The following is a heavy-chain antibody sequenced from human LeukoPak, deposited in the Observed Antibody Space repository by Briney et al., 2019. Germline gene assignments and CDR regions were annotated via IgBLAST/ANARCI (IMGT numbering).Heavy chain of an antibody. CDR2: IYYSGST. J-gene: IGHJ3*02. Sequence: SETLSLTCNVSGGSITSHYWSWIRQPPGKGLEWIAYIYYSGSTNYNPSLKSRVTISVDTSKNQFSLKLSSVTAADTAAYYCARFSSGDAFDIWGQGTMVTVSS. V-gene: IGHV4-59*11. CDR1: GGSITSHY. D-gene: IGHD3-22*01. CDR3: ARFSSGDAFDI.